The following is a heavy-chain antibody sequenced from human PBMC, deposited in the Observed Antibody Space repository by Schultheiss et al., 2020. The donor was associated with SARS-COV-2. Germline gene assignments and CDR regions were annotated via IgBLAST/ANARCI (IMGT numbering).Heavy chain of an antibody. D-gene: IGHD2-2*01. V-gene: IGHV3-21*01. CDR3: ARDVVPAAKQYYYYYYMDV. J-gene: IGHJ6*03. Sequence: GGSLRLSCAASGFTFSSYAMSWVRQAPGKGLEWVSSISSSSSYIYYADSVKGRFTISRDNAKNSLYLQMNSLRAEDTAVYYCARDVVPAAKQYYYYYYMDVWGKGTTVTVSS. CDR2: ISSSSSYI. CDR1: GFTFSSYA.